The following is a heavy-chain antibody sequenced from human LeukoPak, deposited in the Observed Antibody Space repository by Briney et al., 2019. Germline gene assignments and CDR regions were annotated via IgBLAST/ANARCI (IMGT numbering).Heavy chain of an antibody. V-gene: IGHV3-30*02. D-gene: IGHD3-22*01. CDR1: GFTFSSYG. CDR3: AGGDTSGYYYAGFEY. J-gene: IGHJ4*02. Sequence: GSLRLSCAASGFTFSSYGMHWVRQAPGKGLEWVAFMRYDGSNKYYADSVKGRFTISRDNSKSTLYLQMNSLRAEDTAVYYCAGGDTSGYYYAGFEYWGQGTLVTVSS. CDR2: MRYDGSNK.